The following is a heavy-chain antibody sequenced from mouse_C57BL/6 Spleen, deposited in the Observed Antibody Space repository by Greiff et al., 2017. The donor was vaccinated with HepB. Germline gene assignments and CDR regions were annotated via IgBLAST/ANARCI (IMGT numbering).Heavy chain of an antibody. CDR1: GYTFTDYY. D-gene: IGHD1-1*01. Sequence: QVQLQESGAELVRPGASVKLSCKASGYTFTDYYINWVKQRPGQGLEWIARIYPGSGNTYYNEKFKGKVTLTAEKSSSTAYMQLSSLTSEDSAVYFCARGGYGSSYGYFDVWGTGTTVTVSS. CDR3: ARGGYGSSYGYFDV. V-gene: IGHV1-76*01. J-gene: IGHJ1*03. CDR2: IYPGSGNT.